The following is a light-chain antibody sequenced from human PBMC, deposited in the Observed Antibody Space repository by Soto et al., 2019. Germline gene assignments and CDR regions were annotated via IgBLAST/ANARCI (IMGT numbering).Light chain of an antibody. J-gene: IGKJ1*01. Sequence: EIVFTQSPATLSVSPGDRATLSCRASQSVNSNLAWYLLKPGQAPRLLIYGASIREAGIPARFTGSEAGTECTRSISSLQSEDVAVYYCQQYDDWTWTFGHGTKVDIK. CDR1: QSVNSN. V-gene: IGKV3-15*01. CDR2: GAS. CDR3: QQYDDWTWT.